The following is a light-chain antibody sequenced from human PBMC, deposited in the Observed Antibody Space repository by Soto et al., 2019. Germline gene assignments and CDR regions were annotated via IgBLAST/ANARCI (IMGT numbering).Light chain of an antibody. Sequence: IQMTQSPSSLSASIGDRVTITCRASQGIRIDLGWYQQKPGKAPKLLIYKASTLKSGVPSRFSGSGSGTEFTLTISSLQPDDFATYYCQQYNSYSRTFGQGTKVDIK. V-gene: IGKV1-5*03. CDR1: QGIRID. CDR3: QQYNSYSRT. CDR2: KAS. J-gene: IGKJ1*01.